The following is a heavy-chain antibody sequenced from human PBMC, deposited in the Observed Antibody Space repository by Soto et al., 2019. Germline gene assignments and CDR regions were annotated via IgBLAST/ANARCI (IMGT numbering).Heavy chain of an antibody. CDR1: GFSLSTSGVG. Sequence: GSGPTLVNPTQTLTLTCTFSGFSLSTSGVGVGWIRQPPGKALEWLALIYWNDDKRYSPSLKSRLTITKDTSRNQVVLTMTNMDPVDTATYYYAHDSYDASGYYPHDAFDIWGQGTMVTVSS. J-gene: IGHJ3*02. D-gene: IGHD3-22*01. CDR3: AHDSYDASGYYPHDAFDI. V-gene: IGHV2-5*01. CDR2: IYWNDDK.